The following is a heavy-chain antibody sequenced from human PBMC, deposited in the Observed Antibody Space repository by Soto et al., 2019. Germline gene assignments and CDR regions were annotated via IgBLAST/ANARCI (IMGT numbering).Heavy chain of an antibody. Sequence: GGSLRLSCAASGFTFSSYWMHWVRQAPGKGLVWVSRINSDGSSTSYADSVKGRFTISRDNAKNTLYLQMNSLRAEDTAVYYCARDSMWHYYGSGSYPRWFDPWGQGTLVTVSS. CDR2: INSDGSST. CDR3: ARDSMWHYYGSGSYPRWFDP. J-gene: IGHJ5*02. D-gene: IGHD3-10*01. CDR1: GFTFSSYW. V-gene: IGHV3-74*01.